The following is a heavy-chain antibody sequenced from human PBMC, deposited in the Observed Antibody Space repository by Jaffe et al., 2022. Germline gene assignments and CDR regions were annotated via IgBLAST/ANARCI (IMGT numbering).Heavy chain of an antibody. Sequence: EVQLLESGGGLVQPGGSLRLSCAASGFTFSNYGMSWVRQAPGKGLEWVSSISRSADGGRTFYTDSVKGRFTISRDDSKNTLYLQMNSLRAEDTAVYYCTKDWPEGGGIILVVFAQHYWGQGSLVTVSS. V-gene: IGHV3-23*01. D-gene: IGHD2-8*02. CDR2: ISRSADGGRT. J-gene: IGHJ4*02. CDR3: TKDWPEGGGIILVVFAQHY. CDR1: GFTFSNYG.